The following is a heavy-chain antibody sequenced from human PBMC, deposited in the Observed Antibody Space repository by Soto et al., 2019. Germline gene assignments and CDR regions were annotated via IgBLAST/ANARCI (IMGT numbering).Heavy chain of an antibody. CDR3: ARDVSMGYCSGGSCYRGYYYGMDV. D-gene: IGHD2-15*01. CDR2: ISSGPVTT. J-gene: IGHJ6*02. V-gene: IGHV3-48*01. CDR1: GFTFSSYG. Sequence: EVQLVNSGGGLVQPGGSLRLSCVASGFTFSSYGMNWVRQAPGKGLEWVSYISSGPVTTNYADSVRGRFTISRDNAKNTLYLQMNSLRAEDTAVYYCARDVSMGYCSGGSCYRGYYYGMDVWGQGTTVTVSS.